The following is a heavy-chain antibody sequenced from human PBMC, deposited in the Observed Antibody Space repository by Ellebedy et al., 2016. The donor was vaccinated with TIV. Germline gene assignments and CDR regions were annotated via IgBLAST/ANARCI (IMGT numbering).Heavy chain of an antibody. CDR2: INHSGST. CDR3: ARGGSRTTVTTGLAFDI. Sequence: SETLSLXCAVYGGSFSGYYWSWIRQPPGKGLEWIGEINHSGSTNYNPSLKSRVTISVDTSKNQFSLKLRSVTAADTAVYYCARGGSRTTVTTGLAFDIWGQGTMVTVSS. J-gene: IGHJ3*02. CDR1: GGSFSGYY. V-gene: IGHV4-34*01. D-gene: IGHD4-17*01.